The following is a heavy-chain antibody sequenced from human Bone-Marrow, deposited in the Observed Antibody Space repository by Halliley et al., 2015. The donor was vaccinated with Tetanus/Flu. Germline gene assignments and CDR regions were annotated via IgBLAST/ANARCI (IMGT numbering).Heavy chain of an antibody. CDR2: ISNSGGIM. Sequence: SLRLSCAASGFSFGRYEMNWVRQAPGKGLEWISYISNSGGIMFHAGSVKGRFTISRDNARNSLSLQMDSLRAEDTAVYYCARGGGLGGPTSDAFDFWGQGTMVTVAS. CDR1: GFSFGRYE. D-gene: IGHD2-15*01. V-gene: IGHV3-48*03. J-gene: IGHJ3*01. CDR3: ARGGGLGGPTSDAFDF.